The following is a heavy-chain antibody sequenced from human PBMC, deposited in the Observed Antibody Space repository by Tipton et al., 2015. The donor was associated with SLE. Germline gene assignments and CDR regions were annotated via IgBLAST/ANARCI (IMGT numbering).Heavy chain of an antibody. CDR3: ARHGLHYGPETPFDF. J-gene: IGHJ4*02. CDR2: IYYSGST. V-gene: IGHV4-39*01. D-gene: IGHD3-10*01. Sequence: TLSLTCIVSGDSISSSTYYWGWIRRPPGKGLEWIGSIYYSGSTYYNPSLKSRVTISVDTSKNQFSLNVSSVTAADTAVYYCARHGLHYGPETPFDFWGQGTLVTVSS. CDR1: GDSISSSTYY.